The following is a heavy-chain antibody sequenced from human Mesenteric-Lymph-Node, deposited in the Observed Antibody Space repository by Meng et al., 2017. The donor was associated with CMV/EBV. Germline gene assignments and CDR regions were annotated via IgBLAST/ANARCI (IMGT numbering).Heavy chain of an antibody. Sequence: ASVKVSCKASGGTFSSYAISWVRQAPGQGLEWMGIINPSDADTRSAQKFQGRVTMTRDTSTSTVYLELSSLRSDDTAVYYCARGRSGYDSDAFDIWGQGTMVTVSS. CDR1: GGTFSSYA. V-gene: IGHV1-46*01. J-gene: IGHJ3*02. CDR3: ARGRSGYDSDAFDI. D-gene: IGHD5-12*01. CDR2: INPSDADT.